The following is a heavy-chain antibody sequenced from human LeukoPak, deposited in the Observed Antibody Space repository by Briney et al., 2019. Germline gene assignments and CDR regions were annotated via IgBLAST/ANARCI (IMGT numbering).Heavy chain of an antibody. CDR3: ARRQVPTGYSRSWRKTKDDYDYYMDV. V-gene: IGHV4-34*01. D-gene: IGHD6-13*01. CDR1: GGSFSGYY. CDR2: INHSGST. Sequence: SETLSLTCAVYGGSFSGYYWSWVRQPPGKGLEWIGEINHSGSTNYIPSLKSRVTISIDTSKNQFSLKVNSVTAADTAVYYCARRQVPTGYSRSWRKTKDDYDYYMDVWGKGTTVTISS. J-gene: IGHJ6*03.